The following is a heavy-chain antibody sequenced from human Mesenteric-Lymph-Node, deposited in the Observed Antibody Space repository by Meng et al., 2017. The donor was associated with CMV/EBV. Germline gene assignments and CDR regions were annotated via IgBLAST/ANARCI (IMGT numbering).Heavy chain of an antibody. CDR2: ISPILGRG. CDR1: TFSSYG. Sequence: TFSSYGSSWVRQAPGQGLEWVGGISPILGRGAYAQKFQGRVTITADTFTSTAYMELSSLTSEGTAVYYCARDKSQDSYGSGSYYNFDYWGQGTLVTVSS. CDR3: ARDKSQDSYGSGSYYNFDY. D-gene: IGHD3-10*01. V-gene: IGHV1-69*10. J-gene: IGHJ4*02.